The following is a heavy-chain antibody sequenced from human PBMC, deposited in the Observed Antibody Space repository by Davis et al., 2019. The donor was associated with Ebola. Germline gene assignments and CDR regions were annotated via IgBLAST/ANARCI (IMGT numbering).Heavy chain of an antibody. CDR1: GFTFSSYW. Sequence: GESLKISCAASGFTFSSYWMSWVRQAPGKGLEWVANIKQDGSEKYYVDSVKGRFTISRDNAKNSLYLQMNSLRAEDTAVYYCATTYYDFWSGYSYYYGMDVWGQGTTVTVSS. CDR2: IKQDGSEK. CDR3: ATTYYDFWSGYSYYYGMDV. J-gene: IGHJ6*02. V-gene: IGHV3-7*01. D-gene: IGHD3-3*01.